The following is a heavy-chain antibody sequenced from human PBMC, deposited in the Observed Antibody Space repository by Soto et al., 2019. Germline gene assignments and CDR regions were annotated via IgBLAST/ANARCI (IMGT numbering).Heavy chain of an antibody. CDR3: ARTPRTIFAAVVFHASMDV. D-gene: IGHD3-3*01. CDR2: IYYSGST. V-gene: IGHV4-61*01. J-gene: IGHJ6*02. CDR1: GCSVSSGSYY. Sequence: SETLSLTCTVSGCSVSSGSYYWSWIRQPPGKGLEWIGYIYYSGSTNYNPSLKSRVTISVDTSKNQFSPKLSSVTAADTAVYYCARTPRTIFAAVVFHASMDVWG.